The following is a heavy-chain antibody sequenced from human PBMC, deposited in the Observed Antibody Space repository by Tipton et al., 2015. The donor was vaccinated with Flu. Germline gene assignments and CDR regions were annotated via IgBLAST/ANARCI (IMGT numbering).Heavy chain of an antibody. V-gene: IGHV4-39*01. D-gene: IGHD3-3*02. CDR2: IYYSGRT. J-gene: IGHJ6*03. CDR3: ARAASQGLSFLEYIYYYYYMDV. CDR1: RGSISSSSYN. Sequence: GLVKPSETLSLTCTDSRGSISSSSYNWGWIRQPPGKGLEWIASIYYSGRTYYNPSLKSRVTISVDTSKNQFSLKLNSVTAADTGVYYCARAASQGLSFLEYIYYYYYMDVWGKGATVTVSS.